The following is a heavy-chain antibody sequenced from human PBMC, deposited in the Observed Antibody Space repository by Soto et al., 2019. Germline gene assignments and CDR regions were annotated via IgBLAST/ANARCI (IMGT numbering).Heavy chain of an antibody. CDR2: ISYDGSNK. CDR1: GFTFSNYA. D-gene: IGHD2-15*01. CDR3: ARAYCSGGSCWAWSNWFDP. J-gene: IGHJ5*02. V-gene: IGHV3-30-3*01. Sequence: GGSLRLSCAPSGFTFSNYAMHWVRQAPGKGLEWVAVISYDGSNKYYADSVKGRFTISRDNSKNTLYLQMNSLRAEDTAVYYCARAYCSGGSCWAWSNWFDPWGQGTLVTVSS.